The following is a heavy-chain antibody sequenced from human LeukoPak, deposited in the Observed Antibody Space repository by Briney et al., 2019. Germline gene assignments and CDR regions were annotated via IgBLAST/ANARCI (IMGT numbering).Heavy chain of an antibody. CDR1: GFTLSSYG. Sequence: GRSLRLSCAASGFTLSSYGMHWVRQAPGKGLEWVAVISYDGSNKYYADSVKGRFTISRDNSKNTLYLQMNSLRAEDTAVYYCARDGKSVATITTSFDYWGQGTLVTVSS. V-gene: IGHV3-30*03. CDR2: ISYDGSNK. J-gene: IGHJ4*02. CDR3: ARDGKSVATITTSFDY. D-gene: IGHD5-12*01.